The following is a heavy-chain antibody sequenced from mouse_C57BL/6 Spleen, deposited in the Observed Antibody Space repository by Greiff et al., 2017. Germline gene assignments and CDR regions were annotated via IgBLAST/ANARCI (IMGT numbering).Heavy chain of an antibody. J-gene: IGHJ4*01. CDR3: ARLEDGYFYAMDY. V-gene: IGHV1-54*01. D-gene: IGHD2-3*01. CDR1: GYAFTNYL. CDR2: INPGSGGT. Sequence: QVQLQQSGAELVRPGTSVKVSCKASGYAFTNYLIEWVKQRPGQGLEWIGVINPGSGGTNYTEKFKGKATLTADKSSSTAYMQLSSLTSEDSAVYFCARLEDGYFYAMDYWGQGTSVTVSS.